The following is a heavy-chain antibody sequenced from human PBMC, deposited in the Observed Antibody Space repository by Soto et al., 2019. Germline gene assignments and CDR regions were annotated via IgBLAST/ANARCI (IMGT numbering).Heavy chain of an antibody. Sequence: QVQLVESGGGVVQPGRSLRLSCAASGFTFSSYGMHWVRQAPGKGLEWVAVIWYDGSNKYYADSVKGRFTISRDNSKNTMYLQMNSMRAEDTAVYYCARDSRSGKQVAGVFWFDPWGQGTLVTVSS. V-gene: IGHV3-33*01. CDR1: GFTFSSYG. CDR3: ARDSRSGKQVAGVFWFDP. CDR2: IWYDGSNK. J-gene: IGHJ5*02. D-gene: IGHD6-19*01.